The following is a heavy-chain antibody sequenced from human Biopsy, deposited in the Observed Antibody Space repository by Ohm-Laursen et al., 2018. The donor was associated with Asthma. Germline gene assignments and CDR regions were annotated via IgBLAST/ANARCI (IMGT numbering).Heavy chain of an antibody. D-gene: IGHD3-16*01. Sequence: SQTLSLTCTVSGGSISSNFYYWGWIRQPPGKGLEWIGNIYKSGQVYYNPSLKSRVAMSLDTSKNQFSLKLSSVTAADTAVYFCARRGGVRRYFDYWGQGTTVTVSS. J-gene: IGHJ4*03. CDR2: IYKSGQV. CDR1: GGSISSNFYY. V-gene: IGHV4-30-4*01. CDR3: ARRGGVRRYFDY.